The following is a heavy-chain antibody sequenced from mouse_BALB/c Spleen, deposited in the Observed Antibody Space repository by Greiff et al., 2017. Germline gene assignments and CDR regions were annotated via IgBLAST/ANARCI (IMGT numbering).Heavy chain of an antibody. CDR2: IDPENGNT. D-gene: IGHD4-1*01. CDR1: GFNIKDYY. CDR3: ARSNWDY. J-gene: IGHJ2*01. Sequence: VQLKESGAELVRPGALVKLSCKASGFNIKDYYMHWVKQRPEQGLEWIGWIDPENGNTIYDPKFQGKASITADTSSNTAYLQLSSLTSEDTAVYYCARSNWDYWGQGTTHTVSS. V-gene: IGHV14-1*02.